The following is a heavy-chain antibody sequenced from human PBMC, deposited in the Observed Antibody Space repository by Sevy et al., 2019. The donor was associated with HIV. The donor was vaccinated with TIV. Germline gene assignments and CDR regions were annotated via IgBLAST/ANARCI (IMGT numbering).Heavy chain of an antibody. CDR3: AGERITMVRGVPGP. V-gene: IGHV1-2*02. D-gene: IGHD3-10*01. Sequence: APVKVSCKASGYTFTGYYMHWVRQAPGQGLEWMGWINPNSGGTNYAQKFQGRVTMTRDTSISTAYMELSRLGSDDTAVYYCAGERITMVRGVPGPWGQGTLVTVSS. CDR2: INPNSGGT. J-gene: IGHJ5*02. CDR1: GYTFTGYY.